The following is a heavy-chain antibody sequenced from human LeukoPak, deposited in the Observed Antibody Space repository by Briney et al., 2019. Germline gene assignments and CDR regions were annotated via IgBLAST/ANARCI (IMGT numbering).Heavy chain of an antibody. CDR3: ARDRGTGYSGSDLDFDY. CDR2: IIPIFGTA. Sequence: SVKVSCKASGGTFSSYAISWVRQAPGQGLEWMGGIIPIFGTANYAQKFQGRVTITTDESTSTAYMQLSSLRSEDTAVYYCARDRGTGYSGSDLDFDYWGQGTLVTVSS. V-gene: IGHV1-69*05. D-gene: IGHD1-26*01. J-gene: IGHJ4*02. CDR1: GGTFSSYA.